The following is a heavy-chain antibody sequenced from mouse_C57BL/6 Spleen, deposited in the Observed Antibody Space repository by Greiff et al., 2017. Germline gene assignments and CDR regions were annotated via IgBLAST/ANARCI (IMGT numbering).Heavy chain of an antibody. CDR1: GYTFTSYW. D-gene: IGHD2-2*01. Sequence: QVHVKQSGAELVKPGASVKMSCKASGYTFTSYWRTWVKQRPGQGLEWIGDIYPGSGSTNYNEKFKSKATLTVDTSSSTAYMQLSSLTSEDSAVYYCASGYPFAYWGQGTLVTVSA. CDR3: ASGYPFAY. CDR2: IYPGSGST. V-gene: IGHV1-55*01. J-gene: IGHJ3*01.